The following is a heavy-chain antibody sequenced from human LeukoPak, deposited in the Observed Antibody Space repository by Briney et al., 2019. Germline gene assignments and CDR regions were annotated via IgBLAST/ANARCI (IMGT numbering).Heavy chain of an antibody. CDR1: GYTFTSYG. D-gene: IGHD3-22*01. CDR3: ARGSYYDSSGYLDY. Sequence: ASVKVSCKASGYTFTSYGISWVRQAPGQGLEWMGRIIPILGIANYAQKFQGRVTITADKSTSTAYMELSSLRSEDTAVYYCARGSYYDSSGYLDYWGQGTLVTVSS. J-gene: IGHJ4*02. V-gene: IGHV1-69*04. CDR2: IIPILGIA.